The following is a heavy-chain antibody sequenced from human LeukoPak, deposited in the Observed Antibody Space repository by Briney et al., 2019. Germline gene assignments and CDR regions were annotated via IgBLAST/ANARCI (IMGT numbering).Heavy chain of an antibody. CDR1: GYSFTTYW. D-gene: IGHD2-15*01. CDR3: ARHKEGWWQTTYYYMDV. V-gene: IGHV5-51*01. CDR2: IYPGDSDT. J-gene: IGHJ6*03. Sequence: GESLKISCMGSGYSFTTYWIGWVRQMPGKGLEWMGIIYPGDSDTKYSPSFQGQVTISADKSTSTAYLQWSSLKASDTAMYYCARHKEGWWQTTYYYMDVWGKGTPVTISS.